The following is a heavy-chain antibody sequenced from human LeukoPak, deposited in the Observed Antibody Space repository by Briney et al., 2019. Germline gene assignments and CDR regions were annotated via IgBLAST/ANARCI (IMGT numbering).Heavy chain of an antibody. J-gene: IGHJ4*02. CDR1: GYTFTGYY. Sequence: ASVKVSCKASGYTFTGYYMHWVRQAPGQGLEWMGWINPNSGGTNYAQKFQGRVTMTRDTSISTAYMELSRLRADDTAVYYCARDPPTALRYFDWAFDYWGQGTLVTVSS. V-gene: IGHV1-2*02. CDR3: ARDPPTALRYFDWAFDY. D-gene: IGHD3-9*01. CDR2: INPNSGGT.